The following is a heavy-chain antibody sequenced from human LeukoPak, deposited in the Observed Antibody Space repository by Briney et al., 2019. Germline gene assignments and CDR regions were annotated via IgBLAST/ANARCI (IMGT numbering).Heavy chain of an antibody. CDR1: GVSFSYSG. CDR2: IRYDGSNK. J-gene: IGHJ4*02. Sequence: PGGSLRLSCAASGVSFSYSGMHWFRQAPGKGLEWVAFIRYDGSNKYYTDSVKGRFTISRDDSKNMLYLQMNTLRGEDTALYYCAKDGDYRPLDYWGQGTLVTVSS. D-gene: IGHD4-17*01. V-gene: IGHV3-30*02. CDR3: AKDGDYRPLDY.